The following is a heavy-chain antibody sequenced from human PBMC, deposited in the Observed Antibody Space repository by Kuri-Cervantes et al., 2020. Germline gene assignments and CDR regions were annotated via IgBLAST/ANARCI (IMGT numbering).Heavy chain of an antibody. J-gene: IGHJ5*02. Sequence: GGSLRLSCAASGFTFSGSVMHWVRQASGKGLEWVGRIRSKANSYATAYAASVKGRFTISRDNSKNTLYLQMNSLRAGDTTVYYCARDAVGFGELTNWFDPWGQGTLVTVSS. CDR3: ARDAVGFGELTNWFDP. CDR1: GFTFSGSV. V-gene: IGHV3-73*01. D-gene: IGHD3-10*01. CDR2: IRSKANSYAT.